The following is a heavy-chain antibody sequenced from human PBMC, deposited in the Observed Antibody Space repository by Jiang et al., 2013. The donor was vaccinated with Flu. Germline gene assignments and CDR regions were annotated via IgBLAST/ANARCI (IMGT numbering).Heavy chain of an antibody. CDR3: ARGLNSRTASILYYYGMDV. D-gene: IGHD2-2*02. V-gene: IGHV4-59*08. CDR1: GGSISSYY. CDR2: IYYSGST. Sequence: GPGLVKPSETLSLTCTVSGGSISSYYWSWIRQPPGKGLEWIGYIYYSGSTNYNPSLKSRVTISVDTSKNQFSLKLSSVTAADTAVYYCARGLNSRTASILYYYGMDVWGQGTTVTVSS. J-gene: IGHJ6*02.